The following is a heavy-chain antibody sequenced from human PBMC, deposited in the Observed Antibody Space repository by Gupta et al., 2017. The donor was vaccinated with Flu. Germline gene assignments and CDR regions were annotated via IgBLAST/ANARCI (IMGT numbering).Heavy chain of an antibody. CDR1: GFSFRYAY. Sequence: EVQLVESEGGLVKPGGFPRLSCAACGFSFRYAYLNWVRQAPGKGLVWVGRLKSETDGGTADYAAPVKGRFTISRDDSKNTLWLQRNSLRTEYTAVYYCTTDSSGGITFDIWGQGTPVTVSA. J-gene: IGHJ3*02. CDR3: TTDSSGGITFDI. D-gene: IGHD3-10*01. V-gene: IGHV3-15*01. CDR2: LKSETDGGTA.